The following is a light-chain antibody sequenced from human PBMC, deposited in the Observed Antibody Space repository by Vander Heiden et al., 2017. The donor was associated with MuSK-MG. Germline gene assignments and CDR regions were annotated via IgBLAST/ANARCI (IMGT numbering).Light chain of an antibody. CDR3: MQALQTPPT. V-gene: IGKV2-28*01. J-gene: IGKJ4*01. Sequence: IVITHSPLSLPVTPGEPASISCRPSQSLLHSNGYNYLDWYLQKPGQSPQLLIYLGSNRASGVPDRFSGSGSGTDFTLKISRVEAEDVGVYYCMQALQTPPTFGGGTKVEIK. CDR1: QSLLHSNGYNY. CDR2: LGS.